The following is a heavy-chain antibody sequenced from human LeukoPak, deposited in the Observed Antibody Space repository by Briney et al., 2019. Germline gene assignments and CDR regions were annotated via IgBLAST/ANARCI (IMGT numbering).Heavy chain of an antibody. CDR1: GGSISSYY. CDR2: IYYSGST. D-gene: IGHD2-21*02. J-gene: IGHJ6*02. CDR3: ARGGVTPYYYYGMDV. Sequence: SETLSLTCTVSGGSISSYYWSWIRHPPGKGLEWIGYIYYSGSTNYNPSLKSRVTISVDTSKNQFSLKLSSVTAADTAVYYCARGGVTPYYYYGMDVWGQGTTVTVSS. V-gene: IGHV4-59*01.